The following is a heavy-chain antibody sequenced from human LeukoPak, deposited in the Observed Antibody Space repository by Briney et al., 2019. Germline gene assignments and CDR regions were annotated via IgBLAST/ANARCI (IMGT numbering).Heavy chain of an antibody. CDR3: ARHSSDRGAFDI. Sequence: PSQTLSLTCTVSGGSISSGDYYWSWIRQPPGKGLEWIGYISRSGSTYYNPSLKSRVTISVDRSKNRFSLNLSSVTAADTAVYYCARHSSDRGAFDIWGQGTMVTVSS. J-gene: IGHJ3*02. V-gene: IGHV4-30-2*01. CDR2: ISRSGST. CDR1: GGSISSGDYY. D-gene: IGHD2-2*01.